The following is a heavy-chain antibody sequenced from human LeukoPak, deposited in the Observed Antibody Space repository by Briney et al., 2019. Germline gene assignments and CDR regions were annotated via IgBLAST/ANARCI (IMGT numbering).Heavy chain of an antibody. J-gene: IGHJ4*02. CDR2: IIPIFGTT. CDR3: ATEGAYYDGSGYSDY. D-gene: IGHD3-22*01. V-gene: IGHV1-69*13. CDR1: GGTFSSYA. Sequence: SVKVSCKASGGTFSSYAISWVRQAPGQGLEWMGGIIPIFGTTNYAQKFQGRVTITADESTSTAYMELSSLRSEDTAVYYCATEGAYYDGSGYSDYWGQGTLVTVSS.